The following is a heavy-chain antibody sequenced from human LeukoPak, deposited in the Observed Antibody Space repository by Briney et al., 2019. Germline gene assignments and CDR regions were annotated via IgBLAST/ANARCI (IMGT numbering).Heavy chain of an antibody. V-gene: IGHV3-33*06. Sequence: GGSLRLSCAASGFTFSSYGMHWVRQAPGKGLEWVAVIWYDGSNKYYADSVKGRFTISRDNSKNTLYLQMNSLRAEDTAVYYCAKDGRIVGATTFDYWGQGTLVTVSS. CDR1: GFTFSSYG. J-gene: IGHJ4*02. D-gene: IGHD1-26*01. CDR3: AKDGRIVGATTFDY. CDR2: IWYDGSNK.